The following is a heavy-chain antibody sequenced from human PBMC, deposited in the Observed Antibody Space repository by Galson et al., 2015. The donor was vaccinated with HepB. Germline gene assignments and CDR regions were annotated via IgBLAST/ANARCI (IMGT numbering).Heavy chain of an antibody. V-gene: IGHV2-5*02. J-gene: IGHJ4*02. CDR1: GFSLSTSGVG. CDR2: IYWDDDK. Sequence: PALVKPTQTLTLTCTFSGFSLSTSGVGVGWIRQPPGKALEWLALIYWDDDKRYSPSLKSRLTITKDTSKNQVVLTMTNMDPVDTATYYCARYDILRFLEWPYFDYWGQGTLVTVSS. CDR3: ARYDILRFLEWPYFDY. D-gene: IGHD3-3*01.